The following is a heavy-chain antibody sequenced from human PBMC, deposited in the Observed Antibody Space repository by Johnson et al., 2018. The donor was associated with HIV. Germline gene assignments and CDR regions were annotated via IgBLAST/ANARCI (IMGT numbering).Heavy chain of an antibody. Sequence: VQLVESGGGLVQSGECLRHSCAASGITVNTNYMSWVRRAPGKGLEWVSGINWNGGSTGYADSVKGRFSISRDNAKNSLYLQMNSLRPEDTAVYYCARGNGYGPSVAGAFDIWGQGTMVTVSS. CDR3: ARGNGYGPSVAGAFDI. J-gene: IGHJ3*02. CDR2: INWNGGST. V-gene: IGHV3-20*04. CDR1: GITVNTNY. D-gene: IGHD5-12*01.